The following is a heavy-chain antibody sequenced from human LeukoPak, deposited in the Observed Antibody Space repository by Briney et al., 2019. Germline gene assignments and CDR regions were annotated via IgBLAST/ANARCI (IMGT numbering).Heavy chain of an antibody. Sequence: ASVKVSCKVSGYTLTELSKHGVRQAPGKGLEWMGGFDPEDGETIYAQKFQGRVTMTEDTSTDTAYMELSSLRSEDTAVYYCATVAFDTVTTGGWLDYWGQGTLVTVSP. V-gene: IGHV1-24*01. CDR3: ATVAFDTVTTGGWLDY. J-gene: IGHJ4*02. CDR1: GYTLTELS. CDR2: FDPEDGET. D-gene: IGHD4-17*01.